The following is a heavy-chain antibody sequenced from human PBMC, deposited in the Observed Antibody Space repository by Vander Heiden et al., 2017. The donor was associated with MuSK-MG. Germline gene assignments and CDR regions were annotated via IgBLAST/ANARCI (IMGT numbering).Heavy chain of an antibody. CDR2: IYYSGST. V-gene: IGHV4-39*01. CDR1: GGSISSSSSYY. Sequence: QLQLQESGPGLVKPSETLSLTCTVPGGSISSSSSYYWGWIRQPPGKGLEWIVSIYYSGSTYYNPSLKSRVTISVDTSKNQFSLKLTSVTAADTAVYYCARSANYYDFWSGYGRWFDPWGQGTLVTVSS. CDR3: ARSANYYDFWSGYGRWFDP. J-gene: IGHJ5*02. D-gene: IGHD3-3*01.